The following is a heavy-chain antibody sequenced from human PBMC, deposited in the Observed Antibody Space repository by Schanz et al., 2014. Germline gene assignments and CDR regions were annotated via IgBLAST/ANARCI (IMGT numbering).Heavy chain of an antibody. Sequence: VHLLESGGGLVEPGGSLRLSCAASGFTFSGFWMTWVRQAPGKGLEWVANIKKDGSEKYYVDSVKGRFTISRDNAKNSLFLQMNSLRPEDTAVYYCARGRVLESWGQGTLVTVSS. CDR3: ARGRVLES. CDR2: IKKDGSEK. CDR1: GFTFSGFW. J-gene: IGHJ5*02. V-gene: IGHV3-7*01. D-gene: IGHD1-1*01.